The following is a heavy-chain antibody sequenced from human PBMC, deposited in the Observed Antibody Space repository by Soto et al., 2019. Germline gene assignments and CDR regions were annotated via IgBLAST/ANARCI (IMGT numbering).Heavy chain of an antibody. CDR3: ARETSGGHYGDYGYYYSYYGMDV. Sequence: QVQLRESGPGLVKPSETLSLTCTVSGGSISSYYWNWIRQSPGKGLEWIGLIYDTGNTNYNPSLKGRVTISVDTSKNQFSLKLGSVTAADTAVYYCARETSGGHYGDYGYYYSYYGMDVWGQGTTVTVSS. J-gene: IGHJ6*02. CDR1: GGSISSYY. D-gene: IGHD4-17*01. V-gene: IGHV4-59*01. CDR2: IYDTGNT.